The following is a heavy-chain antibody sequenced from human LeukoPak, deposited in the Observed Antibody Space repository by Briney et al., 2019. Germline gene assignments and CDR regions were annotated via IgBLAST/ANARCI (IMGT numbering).Heavy chain of an antibody. CDR1: GYTFTSYY. CDR3: ARDRSYAGKVSQPGYYFDY. CDR2: INPSGGST. Sequence: ASVKVSCKASGYTFTSYYMHWVRQAPGQGLEWMGIINPSGGSTSYAQKFQGRVTMTRDTSTSTVYMELSSLRSEDTAVYYCARDRSYAGKVSQPGYYFDYWGQGTLVTVSS. J-gene: IGHJ4*02. D-gene: IGHD4-23*01. V-gene: IGHV1-46*01.